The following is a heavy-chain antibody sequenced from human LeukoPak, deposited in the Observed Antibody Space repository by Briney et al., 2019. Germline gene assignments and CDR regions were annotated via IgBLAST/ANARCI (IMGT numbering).Heavy chain of an antibody. D-gene: IGHD1-26*01. Sequence: GGSLRLSCAASGFTFSSYAMSWVRQAPGKGLEWVSAISGSGGSTYYADSVKGRFTISRDNAKNSLYLQMNSLRAEDTAVYYCARESRDAFDIWGQGTMVTVSS. CDR2: ISGSGGST. V-gene: IGHV3-23*01. CDR1: GFTFSSYA. CDR3: ARESRDAFDI. J-gene: IGHJ3*02.